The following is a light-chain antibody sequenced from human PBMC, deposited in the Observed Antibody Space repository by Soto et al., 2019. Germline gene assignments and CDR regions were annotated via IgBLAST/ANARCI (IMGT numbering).Light chain of an antibody. V-gene: IGLV1-40*01. CDR1: NSNIGSDYG. CDR2: GNS. CDR3: QSYDRSLRACV. J-gene: IGLJ1*01. Sequence: QSVLTQPPSVSGAPGQSVTISCTGTNSNIGSDYGVHWYQQFPGTAPKLLIYGNSNRPSGVPDRFSGSKSGTSASLAITGLQAGDAADYYCQSYDRSLRACVFGTGTKLTVL.